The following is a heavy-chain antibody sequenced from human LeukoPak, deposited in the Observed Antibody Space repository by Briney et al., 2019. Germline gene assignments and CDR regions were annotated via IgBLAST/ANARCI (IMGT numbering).Heavy chain of an antibody. Sequence: GGSLRLSCAASGFTFSSYGMNWVRQAPGKGLEWVSSISSGSSYIYYADSVKGRFTISRDNAKNSLYLQMNSLRAEDTAVYYCARGDHYYDSSGYYPTLDAFDIWGQGTMVTVSS. CDR1: GFTFSSYG. CDR2: ISSGSSYI. V-gene: IGHV3-21*01. J-gene: IGHJ3*02. CDR3: ARGDHYYDSSGYYPTLDAFDI. D-gene: IGHD3-22*01.